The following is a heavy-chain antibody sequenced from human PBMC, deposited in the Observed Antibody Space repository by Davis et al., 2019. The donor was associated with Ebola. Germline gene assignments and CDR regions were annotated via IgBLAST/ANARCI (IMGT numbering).Heavy chain of an antibody. J-gene: IGHJ4*02. D-gene: IGHD6-19*01. Sequence: SETLSLTCAVYDGSFSGYYWTWIRQTPGRGLEWIGEINHSGSTNYNPSLKSRVTISVDTSKNQFSLELSSVTAADTAVYYCARVPGSSGWYGAGYFDYWGQGTLVTVSS. CDR2: INHSGST. CDR1: DGSFSGYY. V-gene: IGHV4-34*01. CDR3: ARVPGSSGWYGAGYFDY.